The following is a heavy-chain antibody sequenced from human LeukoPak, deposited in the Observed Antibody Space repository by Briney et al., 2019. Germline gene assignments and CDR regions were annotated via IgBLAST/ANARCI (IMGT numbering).Heavy chain of an antibody. D-gene: IGHD2-2*01. V-gene: IGHV3-7*03. J-gene: IGHJ5*02. CDR3: ARGIVVSPAAPYSWFDP. CDR2: IKQGGSDS. CDR1: GVFFNSYW. Sequence: GGSLRLSCVSSGVFFNSYWMRWVRQAPGGGVGWVGQIKQGGSDSRYVDSVKGRFSISRDNAKNSLYLQMNSLRVEDTAVYYCARGIVVSPAAPYSWFDPGGQGTLVTVSS.